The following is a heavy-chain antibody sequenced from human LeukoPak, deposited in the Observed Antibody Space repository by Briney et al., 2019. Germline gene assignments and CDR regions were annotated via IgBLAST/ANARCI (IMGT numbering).Heavy chain of an antibody. V-gene: IGHV3-21*01. CDR2: ISNSGTYI. D-gene: IGHD2-2*01. Sequence: GGSLRLACAASGFTFNTYSMNWVRQAPWKGLEWGSSISNSGTYIYYSDSVKGRFTISRDNAKNSLYLQMNSLRAEDTAVYYCARRYCSTTNCYAHDYWGQGTLVTVSS. CDR1: GFTFNTYS. J-gene: IGHJ4*02. CDR3: ARRYCSTTNCYAHDY.